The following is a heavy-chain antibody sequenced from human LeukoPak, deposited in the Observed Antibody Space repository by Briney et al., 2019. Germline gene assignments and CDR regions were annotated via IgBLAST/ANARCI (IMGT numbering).Heavy chain of an antibody. CDR3: ARVGLDSGSSTAYFYYMDV. CDR1: GASVSIYY. J-gene: IGHJ6*03. D-gene: IGHD3-10*01. Sequence: SETLSLTCTVSGASVSIYYWSWIRQPPGKGLEWIWDVSYSGSRKYNPSLKNRITVSVDTSKNQLSLKLSAGTAADTAVYYCARVGLDSGSSTAYFYYMDVWGTGTKVTVSS. V-gene: IGHV4-59*02. CDR2: VSYSGSR.